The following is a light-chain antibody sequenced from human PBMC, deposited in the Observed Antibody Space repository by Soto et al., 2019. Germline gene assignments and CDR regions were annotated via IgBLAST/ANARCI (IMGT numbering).Light chain of an antibody. V-gene: IGKV3-11*01. Sequence: EVVLTQSPATLALSPGERATLSCRASQSLGSYLAWYQHKPGQAPRLLIDDASSRAPGIPARFGGSGSGTDFTLTISSLEPEDFAVYYCQYRTTFGQGTRLDIK. J-gene: IGKJ5*01. CDR2: DAS. CDR3: QYRTT. CDR1: QSLGSY.